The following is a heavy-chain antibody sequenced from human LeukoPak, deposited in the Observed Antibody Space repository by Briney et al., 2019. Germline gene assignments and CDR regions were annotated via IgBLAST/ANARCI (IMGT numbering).Heavy chain of an antibody. CDR2: ISAYNGNT. J-gene: IGHJ3*02. CDR1: GYTFTSYG. D-gene: IGHD3-22*01. V-gene: IGHV1-18*01. CDR3: AREPYYYDSSGHQYDAFDI. Sequence: GASVKVSCKASGYTFTSYGISWVRQAPGQGLEWMGWISAYNGNTNYAQKLQGRVTMTTDTSTSTAYMELRSLRSDDTAVYYCAREPYYYDSSGHQYDAFDIWGQGTMVTVSS.